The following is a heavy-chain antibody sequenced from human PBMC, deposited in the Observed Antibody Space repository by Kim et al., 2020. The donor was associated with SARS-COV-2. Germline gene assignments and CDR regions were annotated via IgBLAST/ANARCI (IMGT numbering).Heavy chain of an antibody. CDR3: AHRRGAAAGPYFDY. CDR2: IYWDDDK. V-gene: IGHV2-5*02. CDR1: GFSLSTSGVG. Sequence: SGPTLVNPTQTLTLTCTFSGFSLSTSGVGVGWIRQPPGKALEWLALIYWDDDKRYSPSLKSMLTITKDTSKNQVVLTMTNMDPVDTATYYCAHRRGAAAGPYFDYWGQGTLVTVSS. J-gene: IGHJ4*02. D-gene: IGHD6-13*01.